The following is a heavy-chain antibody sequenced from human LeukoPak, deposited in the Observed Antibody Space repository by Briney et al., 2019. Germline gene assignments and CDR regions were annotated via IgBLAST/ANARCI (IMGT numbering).Heavy chain of an antibody. D-gene: IGHD6-25*01. CDR1: GFTFSSYW. Sequence: PGGSLRLSCAASGFTFSSYWMHWVRHAPGKGLVWVSRINSDGSSTSYADSVKGRFTISRDNAKNTLYLQMNSLRAEDTAVYYCARAATERYYYGMDVWGQGTTVTVSS. J-gene: IGHJ6*02. CDR2: INSDGSST. CDR3: ARAATERYYYGMDV. V-gene: IGHV3-74*01.